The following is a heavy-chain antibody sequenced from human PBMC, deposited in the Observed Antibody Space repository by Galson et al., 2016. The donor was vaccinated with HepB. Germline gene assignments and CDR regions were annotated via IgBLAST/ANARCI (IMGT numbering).Heavy chain of an antibody. V-gene: IGHV3-30*18. J-gene: IGHJ4*02. CDR3: AKRHEYCPPVGCSVDY. CDR2: DSMDGRRK. D-gene: IGHD2/OR15-2a*01. Sequence: SLRLSCAASGFTFSNYGMHWVRQAPGKGLEWVAADSMDGRRKFYADSVRGRFTISRDNYNNMLFLQMDSLRPDDTAGYYCAKRHEYCPPVGCSVDYWGQGTLVSVSS. CDR1: GFTFSNYG.